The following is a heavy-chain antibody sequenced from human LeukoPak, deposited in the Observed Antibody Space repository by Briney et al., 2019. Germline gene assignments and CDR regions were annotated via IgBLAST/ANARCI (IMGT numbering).Heavy chain of an antibody. J-gene: IGHJ4*02. V-gene: IGHV1-8*02. Sequence: ASVKASCKASGYTFTSYAMHWVRQATGQGLEWMGWMNPNSGNTGYAQKFQGRVTMTRNTSISTAYMELSSLRSEDTAVYYCARVTSSGWYWLGYWGQGTLVTVSS. CDR3: ARVTSSGWYWLGY. CDR2: MNPNSGNT. D-gene: IGHD6-19*01. CDR1: GYTFTSYA.